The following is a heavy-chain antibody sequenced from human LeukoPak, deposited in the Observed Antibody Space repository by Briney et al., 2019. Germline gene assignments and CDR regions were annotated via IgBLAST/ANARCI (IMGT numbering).Heavy chain of an antibody. CDR1: GGSFNNYY. D-gene: IGHD2-15*01. CDR3: ARQDLHLRWAFDI. V-gene: IGHV4-34*01. CDR2: INHSGNT. J-gene: IGHJ3*02. Sequence: PSETLSLTCAVYGGSFNNYYWTWIRQPPGKGLEWIGEINHSGNTNYNPSLKSRGTISVDTSKNQFSLKLSSVTAADTAVYYCARQDLHLRWAFDIWGRGTMVIVSS.